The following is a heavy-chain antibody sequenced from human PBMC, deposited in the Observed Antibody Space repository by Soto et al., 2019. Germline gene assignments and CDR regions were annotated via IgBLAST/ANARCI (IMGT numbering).Heavy chain of an antibody. CDR3: ARGFVVVTANGMDV. CDR1: GYTLTELS. Sequence: ASVKVSCKVSGYTLTELSMHWVRQAPGKGLEWMGGINPIDGKANYAQKFQGRVTITADESTSTAYMELSSLRSEDTAVYYCARGFVVVTANGMDVWGQGTTVTVSS. J-gene: IGHJ6*02. CDR2: INPIDGKA. D-gene: IGHD2-21*02. V-gene: IGHV1-24*01.